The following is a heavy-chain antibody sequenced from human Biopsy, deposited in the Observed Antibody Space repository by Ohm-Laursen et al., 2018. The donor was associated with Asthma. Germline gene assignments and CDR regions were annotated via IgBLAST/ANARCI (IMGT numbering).Heavy chain of an antibody. Sequence: SLRLSCTAPGFAVSRDHMCWVRQVPGKGLEWVANIKHDGTEKNHVDSLKGRFTISRDNAKNSLYLQMNSLRAEDTAVYYCARTFHFWSPYHAEHYQLWGQGTLVTVSS. CDR3: ARTFHFWSPYHAEHYQL. CDR1: GFAVSRDH. D-gene: IGHD3-3*02. CDR2: IKHDGTEK. J-gene: IGHJ1*01. V-gene: IGHV3-7*01.